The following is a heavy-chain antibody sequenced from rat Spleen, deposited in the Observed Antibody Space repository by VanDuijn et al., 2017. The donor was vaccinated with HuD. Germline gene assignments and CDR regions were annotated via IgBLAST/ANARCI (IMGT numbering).Heavy chain of an antibody. Sequence: EVQLVESGGGLVQPGGSLKLSCVASGFTFNNYGMHWIRQAPTKGLEWVASISPSGGSTYYRDSVKGRFTISRDNAKSTLYLQMDSLRSEDTATYYCATNYLTTVDYWGQGVMVTVSS. D-gene: IGHD1-3*01. J-gene: IGHJ2*01. CDR1: GFTFNNYG. CDR3: ATNYLTTVDY. CDR2: ISPSGGST. V-gene: IGHV5-19*01.